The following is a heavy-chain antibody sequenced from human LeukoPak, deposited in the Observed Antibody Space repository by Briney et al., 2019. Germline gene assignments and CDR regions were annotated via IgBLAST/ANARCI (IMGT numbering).Heavy chain of an antibody. Sequence: SLRLSCAASGFTFSSYAMHWVRQAPGKGLEWVAVISYDGSNKYYADSVKGRFTISRDNSKNTLYLQMNSLRDEDTAVYYCARDGELWLSDNWFDPWGQGTLVTVSS. V-gene: IGHV3-30-3*01. CDR3: ARDGELWLSDNWFDP. CDR2: ISYDGSNK. J-gene: IGHJ5*02. D-gene: IGHD5-18*01. CDR1: GFTFSSYA.